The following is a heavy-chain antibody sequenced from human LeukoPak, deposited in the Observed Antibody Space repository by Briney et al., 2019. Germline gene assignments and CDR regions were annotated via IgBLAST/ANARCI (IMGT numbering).Heavy chain of an antibody. V-gene: IGHV4-39*01. Sequence: SETLSLTCTVSGGSISSSSYYWGWIRQPPGKGLEWIGSIYYSGSTYYNPSLKSRVTKSVDTSKNQFSLKLSSVTAADTAVYYCARGKGVVPAAIPRFDPWGQGTLVTVSS. J-gene: IGHJ5*02. CDR3: ARGKGVVPAAIPRFDP. CDR1: GGSISSSSYY. D-gene: IGHD2-2*01. CDR2: IYYSGST.